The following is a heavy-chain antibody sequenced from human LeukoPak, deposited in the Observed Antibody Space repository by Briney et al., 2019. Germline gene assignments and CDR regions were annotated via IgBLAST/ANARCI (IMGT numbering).Heavy chain of an antibody. CDR3: ARDRKGGYYRWFDP. D-gene: IGHD3-22*01. J-gene: IGHJ5*02. Sequence: GASVKVSCKASGGTFSICAISWVRQAPGQGLEWMGGIIPIFGTANYAQKFQGRVTITADESTSTAYMELSSLRSEDTAVYYCARDRKGGYYRWFDPWGQGTLVTVSS. CDR1: GGTFSICA. V-gene: IGHV1-69*01. CDR2: IIPIFGTA.